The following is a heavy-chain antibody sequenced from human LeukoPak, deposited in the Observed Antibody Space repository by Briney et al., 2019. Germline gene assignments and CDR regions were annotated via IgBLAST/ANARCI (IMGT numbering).Heavy chain of an antibody. J-gene: IGHJ4*02. V-gene: IGHV4-39*01. CDR2: IYDSGST. Sequence: SETLSLTCTVSGGSISSSSYYWGWIRQPPGKGLEWIGSIYDSGSTYYNPSLKSRVTISVDTSKNQFSLKLSSVTAADTAVYYCARLHPYYFDYWGQGTLVTVSS. CDR3: ARLHPYYFDY. CDR1: GGSISSSSYY.